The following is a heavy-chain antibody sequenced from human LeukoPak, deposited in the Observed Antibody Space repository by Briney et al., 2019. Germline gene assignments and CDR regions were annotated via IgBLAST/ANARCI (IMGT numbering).Heavy chain of an antibody. V-gene: IGHV4-59*01. Sequence: SETLSLTCTVSGGSITGYYWVWIRQPPGKGLEWIGYIYYSGSTKYNPSLKSRVTISVDTSKNQFSLKLSSVTAADTAVYYCARASTRDYVWGSYRYTDPLDYWGQGTLVTVSS. J-gene: IGHJ4*02. CDR2: IYYSGST. CDR3: ARASTRDYVWGSYRYTDPLDY. D-gene: IGHD3-16*02. CDR1: GGSITGYY.